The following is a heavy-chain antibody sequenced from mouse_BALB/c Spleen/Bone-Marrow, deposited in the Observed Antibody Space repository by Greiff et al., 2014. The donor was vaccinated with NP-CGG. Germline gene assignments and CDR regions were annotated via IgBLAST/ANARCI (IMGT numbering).Heavy chain of an antibody. CDR1: GYAFTNYL. CDR3: AREWTARAVDY. D-gene: IGHD3-2*01. J-gene: IGHJ2*01. Sequence: QVQLKESGAELVRPGTSVKVSCKASGYAFTNYLIEWVKRRPVQGLEWIGVINPGSGGANYNARFKGKATLTADKSSSTAYMQLSSLTSDDSAVYFCAREWTARAVDYWGQGTTLTVSS. CDR2: INPGSGGA. V-gene: IGHV1-54*01.